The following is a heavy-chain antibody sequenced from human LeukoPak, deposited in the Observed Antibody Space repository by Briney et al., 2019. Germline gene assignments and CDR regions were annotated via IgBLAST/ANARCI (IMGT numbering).Heavy chain of an antibody. CDR3: ASYTAMVRRAFDI. J-gene: IGHJ3*02. CDR2: INPNSGGT. Sequence: GASVKVSCKASRYTFTGYYMHWVRQAPGQGLEWMGWINPNSGGTNYAQKFQGRVTMTRDTSISTAYMELSRLRSDDTAVYYCASYTAMVRRAFDIWGQGTMVTVSS. V-gene: IGHV1-2*02. D-gene: IGHD5-18*01. CDR1: RYTFTGYY.